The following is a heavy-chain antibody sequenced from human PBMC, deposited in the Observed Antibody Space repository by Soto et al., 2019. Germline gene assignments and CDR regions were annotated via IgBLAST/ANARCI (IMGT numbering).Heavy chain of an antibody. CDR1: GGSISSSSYY. Sequence: SETLSLTCTVSGGSISSSSYYWGWIRQPPGKGLEWIGSIYYSGSTYYNPSLKSRVTISVDTSKNQFSLKLSSVTAADTAVYYCLVPAAPEYNWFDPWGQGTLVTVSS. D-gene: IGHD2-2*01. V-gene: IGHV4-39*01. CDR3: LVPAAPEYNWFDP. J-gene: IGHJ5*02. CDR2: IYYSGST.